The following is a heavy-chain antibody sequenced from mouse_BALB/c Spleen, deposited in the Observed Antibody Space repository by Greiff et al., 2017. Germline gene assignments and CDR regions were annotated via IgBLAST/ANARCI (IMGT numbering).Heavy chain of an antibody. J-gene: IGHJ3*01. D-gene: IGHD1-2*01. CDR1: GFSLTSYG. CDR2: IWAGGST. V-gene: IGHV2-9*02. Sequence: VQLVESGPGLVAPSQSLSITCTVSGFSLTSYGVHWVRQPPGKGLEWLGVIWAGGSTNYNSALMSRLSISKDNSKSQVFLKMNSLQTDDTAMYCCARTTTAGFAYWGQGTLVTVSA. CDR3: ARTTTAGFAY.